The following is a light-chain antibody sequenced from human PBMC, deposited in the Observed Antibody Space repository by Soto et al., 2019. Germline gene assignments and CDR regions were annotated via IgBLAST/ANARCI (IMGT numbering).Light chain of an antibody. Sequence: QSVLTQPPSVSAAPGQKVTISRSGSSSNIGNNYVSWYQQLPGTAPKLLIYENNKRPSGIPDRFSGSKSGTSATLGITGLQTGDEADYYWGTWDSSLCAYASGTGTKVTVL. CDR2: ENN. CDR1: SSNIGNNY. V-gene: IGLV1-51*02. CDR3: GTWDSSLCAYA. J-gene: IGLJ1*01.